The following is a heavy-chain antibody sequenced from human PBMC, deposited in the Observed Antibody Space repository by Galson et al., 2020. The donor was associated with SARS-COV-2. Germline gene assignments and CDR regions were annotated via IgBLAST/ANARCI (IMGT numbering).Heavy chain of an antibody. D-gene: IGHD6-19*01. V-gene: IGHV3-33*01. CDR2: IFYDGSNK. CDR1: GFTFENHA. Sequence: GGSLRLSCAASGFTFENHAMHWVRQAPGKGLEWVAPIFYDGSNKYYLDSVKGRFPISRDNSENTVSLQMDNLRAEDTAVYFCARDGQLSSGWAFDYWGQGTLVTVSS. J-gene: IGHJ4*02. CDR3: ARDGQLSSGWAFDY.